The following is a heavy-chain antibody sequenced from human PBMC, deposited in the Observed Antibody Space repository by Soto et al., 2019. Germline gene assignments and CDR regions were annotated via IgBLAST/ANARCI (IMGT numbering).Heavy chain of an antibody. CDR3: AREYCSSTSCFPDWEYYGMDV. Sequence: PGGSLRLSCAASGFTFSSYSMNWVRQAPGKGLEWVSSISSSSSYIYYADSVKGRFTISRDNAKNSLYLQMNSLRAEDTAVYYCAREYCSSTSCFPDWEYYGMDVWGQGTTVTVSS. CDR1: GFTFSSYS. D-gene: IGHD2-2*01. CDR2: ISSSSSYI. V-gene: IGHV3-21*01. J-gene: IGHJ6*02.